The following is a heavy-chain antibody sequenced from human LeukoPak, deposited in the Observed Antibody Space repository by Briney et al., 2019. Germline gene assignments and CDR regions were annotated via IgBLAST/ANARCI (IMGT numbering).Heavy chain of an antibody. Sequence: PGGSLRLSCAASGFTFSSSSMTWVRQAPGKGLHWVATIRASAGTTYYADSVMGRFTISRDNSKNTVSLQMNSLSADDTAVYYCVKGGYTSSFDYWGQGTLVTVSS. V-gene: IGHV3-23*01. CDR3: VKGGYTSSFDY. J-gene: IGHJ4*02. CDR2: IRASAGTT. CDR1: GFTFSSSS. D-gene: IGHD6-19*01.